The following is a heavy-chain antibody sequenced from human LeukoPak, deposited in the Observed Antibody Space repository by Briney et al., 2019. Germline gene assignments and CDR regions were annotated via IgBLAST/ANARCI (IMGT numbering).Heavy chain of an antibody. CDR1: GFTFSSYE. CDR3: AKVKGSSGWDRAYFDY. V-gene: IGHV3-23*01. J-gene: IGHJ4*02. D-gene: IGHD6-19*01. Sequence: PGGSLRLSCAASGFTFSSYEMNWVRQAPGKGLEWVSAISGSGGSTYYADSVKGRFTISRDNSKNTLYLQMNSLRAEDTAVYYCAKVKGSSGWDRAYFDYWGQGTLVTVSS. CDR2: ISGSGGST.